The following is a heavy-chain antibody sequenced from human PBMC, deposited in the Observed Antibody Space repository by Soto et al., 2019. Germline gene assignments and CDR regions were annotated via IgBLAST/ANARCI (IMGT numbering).Heavy chain of an antibody. CDR3: ARDRVEGFGVSKDWFDP. CDR2: RIPIFGTA. V-gene: IGHV1-69*13. J-gene: IGHJ5*02. CDR1: GGTFSSYS. Sequence: SVKVSCKASGGTFSSYSISWVRQAPGQGLEWMGWRIPIFGTANYAQKFHVRVTITADESTRSVYLEQISLRAEDTDVYYCARDRVEGFGVSKDWFDPWGQGTLGTVSS. D-gene: IGHD3-10*01.